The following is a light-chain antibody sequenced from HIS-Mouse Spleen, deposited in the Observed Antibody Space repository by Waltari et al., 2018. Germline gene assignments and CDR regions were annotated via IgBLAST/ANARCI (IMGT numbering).Light chain of an antibody. V-gene: IGLV3-21*03. CDR2: DDS. J-gene: IGLJ2*01. CDR3: QVWDSSSDHVV. CDR1: NIGSKS. Sequence: SYVLTQPPSVSVAPGKTARITCGGNNIGSKSVHGYQQKPGQAPVLVVYDDSDRPSGISERFSGSNSGNTATLTISRVEAGDEADYYCQVWDSSSDHVVFGGGTKLTVL.